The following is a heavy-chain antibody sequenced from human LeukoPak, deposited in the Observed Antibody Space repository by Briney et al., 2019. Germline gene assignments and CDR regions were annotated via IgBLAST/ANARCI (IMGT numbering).Heavy chain of an antibody. J-gene: IGHJ5*02. V-gene: IGHV4-39*01. D-gene: IGHD3-10*01. CDR3: ARVWYGSATLGWFDP. CDR1: GDSISSSTYY. Sequence: SETLSLTCTVSGDSISSSTYYWGWIRQPPGEGLEWIGTVYYTGSTYYNPSLRSRVTISVDTSKDQFSLKLSSVTAADTAVFYCARVWYGSATLGWFDPWGQGTLVTVSS. CDR2: VYYTGST.